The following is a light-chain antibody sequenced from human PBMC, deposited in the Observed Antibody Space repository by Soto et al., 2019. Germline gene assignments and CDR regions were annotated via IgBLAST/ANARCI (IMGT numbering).Light chain of an antibody. Sequence: EIVVTHSPATLSLSPVERATLSCRASQSVSSYLAWYQQKPGQAPRLLIYDATNRATGIPARFSGSGSGTDFTLTIRSLEPEDFAVYYCQQRSNWQGATFGGGTKVEIK. J-gene: IGKJ4*01. V-gene: IGKV3-11*01. CDR1: QSVSSY. CDR3: QQRSNWQGAT. CDR2: DAT.